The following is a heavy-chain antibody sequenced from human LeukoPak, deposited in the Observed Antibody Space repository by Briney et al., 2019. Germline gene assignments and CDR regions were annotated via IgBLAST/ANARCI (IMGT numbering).Heavy chain of an antibody. D-gene: IGHD3-10*01. Sequence: GASVKVSCKASGGTFSSYAISWVRQAPGQGLEWMGRIIPIFGTANYAQKFQGRVTITTDESTSTAYTELSSLRSEDTAVYYCAREWFGVRFDPWGQGTLVTVSS. CDR1: GGTFSSYA. CDR3: AREWFGVRFDP. J-gene: IGHJ5*02. V-gene: IGHV1-69*05. CDR2: IIPIFGTA.